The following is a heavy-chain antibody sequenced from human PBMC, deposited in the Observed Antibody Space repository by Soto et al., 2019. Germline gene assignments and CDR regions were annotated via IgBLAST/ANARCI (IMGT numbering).Heavy chain of an antibody. D-gene: IGHD6-6*01. CDR1: GGSFSGYY. V-gene: IGHV4-34*01. CDR2: INHSGST. Sequence: SETLSLTCAVYGGSFSGYYWSWIRQPPGKGLEWIGEINHSGSTNYNPSLKSRVTISVDTSKNQFSLKLSSVTAADTAVYYCARAVRNSSSSTVHYYMDVWGKGTTVTVSS. CDR3: ARAVRNSSSSTVHYYMDV. J-gene: IGHJ6*03.